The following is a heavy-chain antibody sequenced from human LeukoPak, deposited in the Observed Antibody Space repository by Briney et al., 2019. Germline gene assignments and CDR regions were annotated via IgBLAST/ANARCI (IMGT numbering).Heavy chain of an antibody. Sequence: GGSPRLSCAASGFTFSDYNMNWVRQSPEKGLEWVSSITSGTTYIYYADSVRGRFTLSRDNAKNSLYLQMNSLRAEDTAVYYCARWPYSSSYYFDYWGQGTLVTVSS. J-gene: IGHJ4*02. D-gene: IGHD6-6*01. CDR2: ITSGTTYI. CDR1: GFTFSDYN. CDR3: ARWPYSSSYYFDY. V-gene: IGHV3-21*01.